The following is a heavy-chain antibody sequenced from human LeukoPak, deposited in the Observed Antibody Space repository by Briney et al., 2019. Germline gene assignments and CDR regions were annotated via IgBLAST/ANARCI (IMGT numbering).Heavy chain of an antibody. J-gene: IGHJ6*02. V-gene: IGHV1-18*01. CDR1: GYTFTSYG. D-gene: IGHD5-18*01. CDR3: ARGGIQPIVYYYYYGMYV. CDR2: ISAYNGNT. Sequence: ASVKVSCKASGYTFTSYGIRWVRQAPGRGLEWMGWISAYNGNTNYAQKLQGRVTMTTDTSTSTAYMELRSLRSDDTAVYYCARGGIQPIVYYYYYGMYVWGQGTTVTVSS.